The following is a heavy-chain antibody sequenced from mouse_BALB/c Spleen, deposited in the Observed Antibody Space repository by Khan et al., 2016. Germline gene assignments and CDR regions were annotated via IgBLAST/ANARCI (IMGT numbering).Heavy chain of an antibody. Sequence: VQLQQSGAEFVKPGASVKLSCTASGFNIKDTYIHWVKQSPEQGLEWIGGIDPANGNTKFDPKFQGKATITTDTSSNTAYLQLSSLTSEDTAVYYCVMPFYDGYYGFAYWGQGTLVTVSA. J-gene: IGHJ3*01. D-gene: IGHD2-3*01. CDR2: IDPANGNT. CDR1: GFNIKDTY. V-gene: IGHV14-3*02. CDR3: VMPFYDGYYGFAY.